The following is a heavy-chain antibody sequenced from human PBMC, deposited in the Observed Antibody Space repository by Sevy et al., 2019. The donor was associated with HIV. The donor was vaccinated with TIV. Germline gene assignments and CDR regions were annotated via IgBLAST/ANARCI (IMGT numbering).Heavy chain of an antibody. Sequence: GGSLRLSCAASGFTFSSYAMHWVRQAPGKGLEYVSAISSNGGSTSYANSVKGRFTISRDNSKNTLYLQMGSLRAEDMAVYYCARDLFSSSWYNYYFYGMDVWGQGTTVTVSS. CDR2: ISSNGGST. CDR1: GFTFSSYA. V-gene: IGHV3-64*01. CDR3: ARDLFSSSWYNYYFYGMDV. D-gene: IGHD6-13*01. J-gene: IGHJ6*02.